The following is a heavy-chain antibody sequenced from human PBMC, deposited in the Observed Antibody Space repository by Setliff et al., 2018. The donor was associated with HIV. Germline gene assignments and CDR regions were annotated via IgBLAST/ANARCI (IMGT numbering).Heavy chain of an antibody. CDR1: GSSISGHF. J-gene: IGHJ3*02. V-gene: IGHV4-59*11. CDR3: ARVPPEYSSSSQAFDI. CDR2: IYTTGST. Sequence: SETLSLTCTVSGSSISGHFWTWIRQPPGKGLEWLGYIYTTGSTNYNPSLTSRVTISVDTSKNKFSLKMRSVTAADTAVYYCARVPPEYSSSSQAFDIWGQGTKVTVSS. D-gene: IGHD6-6*01.